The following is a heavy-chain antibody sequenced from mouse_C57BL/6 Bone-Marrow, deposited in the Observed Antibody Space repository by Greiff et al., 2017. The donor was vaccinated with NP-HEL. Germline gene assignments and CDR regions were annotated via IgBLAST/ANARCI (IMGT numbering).Heavy chain of an antibody. V-gene: IGHV1-59*01. J-gene: IGHJ1*03. CDR2: IDPSDSYT. Sequence: VKLQQPGAELVRPGTSVKLSCKASGYTFTSYWMHWVKQRPGQGLEWIGVIDPSDSYTNYNQKFKGKATLTVDTSSSTAYMQLSSLTSEDSAVYYCARYYFWYFDVWGTGTTVTVSS. CDR1: GYTFTSYW. D-gene: IGHD1-1*01. CDR3: ARYYFWYFDV.